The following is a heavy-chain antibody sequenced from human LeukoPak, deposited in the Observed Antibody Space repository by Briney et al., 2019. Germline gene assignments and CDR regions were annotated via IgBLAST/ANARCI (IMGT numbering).Heavy chain of an antibody. D-gene: IGHD3-10*01. Sequence: GGSLRLSCEASGFPFSSNSMSWVRQARGKGLEWVSSITSSSRYIYYADSVKGRFTISRDNSKNTLYLQMNSLRAEDTAVYYCAKDRNYYGSGSYYGYFDYWGQGTLVTVSS. CDR2: ITSSSRYI. V-gene: IGHV3-21*01. CDR3: AKDRNYYGSGSYYGYFDY. CDR1: GFPFSSNS. J-gene: IGHJ4*02.